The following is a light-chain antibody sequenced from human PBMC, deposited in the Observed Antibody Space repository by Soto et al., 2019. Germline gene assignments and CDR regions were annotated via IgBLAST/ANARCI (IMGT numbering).Light chain of an antibody. V-gene: IGKV3-15*01. Sequence: EIVMTQSPATLSVSPGERASLSCRASQSIRSNLAWYQQKPGQTPRLLIYVASTRATGIPARFTGSGSGTDFTLTISSLQSEDCAIYYCQQYNNWPPWTFGQGTKVEIK. CDR2: VAS. J-gene: IGKJ1*01. CDR1: QSIRSN. CDR3: QQYNNWPPWT.